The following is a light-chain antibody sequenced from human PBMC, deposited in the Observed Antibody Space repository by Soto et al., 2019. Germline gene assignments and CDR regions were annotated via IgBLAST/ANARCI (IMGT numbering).Light chain of an antibody. CDR3: QQYHTYSPWT. CDR1: QSINSW. J-gene: IGKJ1*01. Sequence: DIQMTQSPSTLSASVGDRVTITCRASQSINSWLAWYQQKPGKAPKLLIYKASSLESGVPPRFSGSGSGTEFTLTISSLQPDDFATYYCQQYHTYSPWTFGQGTKVDIK. V-gene: IGKV1-5*03. CDR2: KAS.